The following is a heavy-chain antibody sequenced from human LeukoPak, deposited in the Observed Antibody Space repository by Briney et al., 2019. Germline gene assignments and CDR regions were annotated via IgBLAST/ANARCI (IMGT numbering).Heavy chain of an antibody. J-gene: IGHJ3*02. CDR2: IWYDGSNK. V-gene: IGHV3-33*01. CDR3: ARDGGTGAFDT. Sequence: PGGSLRLSCAASGFTFSSYGMHWVRQAPGKGLEWVAVIWYDGSNKYYADSVKGRFTISRDNSKNTLYLQMNSLRAEDTAVYYCARDGGTGAFDTWGQGTMVTVSS. D-gene: IGHD1-1*01. CDR1: GFTFSSYG.